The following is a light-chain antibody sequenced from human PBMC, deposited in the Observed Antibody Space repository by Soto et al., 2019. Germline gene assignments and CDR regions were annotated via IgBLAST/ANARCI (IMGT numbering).Light chain of an antibody. J-gene: IGLJ3*02. CDR1: SSNIGAGYE. Sequence: QSVLTQPPSGSGAPGQRVTISCTGSSSNIGAGYEVHWYQQLPGTAPKLLIYGNNNRPSGVPDRISGSKSGTSVSLAITGLRAEDEADYYCLSYDSSLGVVFGGGTKLTVL. CDR2: GNN. CDR3: LSYDSSLGVV. V-gene: IGLV1-40*01.